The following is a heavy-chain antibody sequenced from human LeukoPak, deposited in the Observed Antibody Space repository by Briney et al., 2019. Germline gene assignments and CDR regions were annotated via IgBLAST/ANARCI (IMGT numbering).Heavy chain of an antibody. J-gene: IGHJ4*02. CDR2: ISSNGGST. D-gene: IGHD2-21*01. V-gene: IGHV3-64*01. CDR1: GFTFSTYG. CDR3: ARWPGAYDC. Sequence: GGPLRLSCAASGFTFSTYGMHWVRQAPGKGLEYVAAISSNGGSTYYANSVKGRFTISRDNSTNTLYRQMGSLRVEDMAVYYCARWPGAYDCWGQGVLVTVSS.